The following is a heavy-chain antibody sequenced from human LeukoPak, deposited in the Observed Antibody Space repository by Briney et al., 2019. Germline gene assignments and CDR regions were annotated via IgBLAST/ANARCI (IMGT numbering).Heavy chain of an antibody. V-gene: IGHV4-4*09. CDR2: IHTSGSN. D-gene: IGHD3-3*01. CDR1: GVSISPYY. CDR3: ARLSAAVHLGAFDL. Sequence: SETLSLTCAVSGVSISPYYWAWIRQPPGRGLEWIGYIHTSGSNNQYPSLKSRVTISVDKSKNHFSLRLTSVTAADTAVYYCARLSAAVHLGAFDLWGQGTMVTVSS. J-gene: IGHJ3*01.